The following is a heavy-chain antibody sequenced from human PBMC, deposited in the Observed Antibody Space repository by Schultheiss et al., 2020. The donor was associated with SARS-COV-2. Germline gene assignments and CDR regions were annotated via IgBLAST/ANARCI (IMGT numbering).Heavy chain of an antibody. Sequence: SVKVSCKASGYTFTGYYMHWVRQAPGQGLEWMGGIIPIFGTANYAQKFQGRVTITADESTSTAYMELRSLRSDDTAVYYCARGHDPVTYPYYFDYWGQGTLVTVSS. CDR3: ARGHDPVTYPYYFDY. J-gene: IGHJ4*02. D-gene: IGHD1-1*01. CDR2: IIPIFGTA. CDR1: GYTFTGYY. V-gene: IGHV1-69*13.